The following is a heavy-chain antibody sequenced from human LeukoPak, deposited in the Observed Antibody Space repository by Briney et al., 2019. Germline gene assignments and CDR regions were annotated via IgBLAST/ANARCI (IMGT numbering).Heavy chain of an antibody. J-gene: IGHJ4*02. CDR1: GGSISTYY. CDR2: IYYSGST. Sequence: PSETLSLTCTVSGGSISTYYWSWIRQPPGKGLEWIGYIYYSGSTNYNPSLKSRVTISVDTSKNQFSLKLSSVTAADTAVYYCARGVGKWLVIQLYFDYWGQGTLVTVSS. D-gene: IGHD6-19*01. V-gene: IGHV4-59*08. CDR3: ARGVGKWLVIQLYFDY.